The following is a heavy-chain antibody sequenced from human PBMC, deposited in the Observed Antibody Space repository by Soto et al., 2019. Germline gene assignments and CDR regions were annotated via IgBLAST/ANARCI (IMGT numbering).Heavy chain of an antibody. Sequence: PLQTLSLTCAISGDSVSSNSAAWNWIRQSPSRGLEWLGRTYYRSKWYNDYAVSVKSRITINPDTSKNQFSLQLNSVPPEDTAVYYCARVVSSGSSHYYYYGMGVWGQGTTVTVSS. CDR2: TYYRSKWYN. V-gene: IGHV6-1*01. CDR3: ARVVSSGSSHYYYYGMGV. CDR1: GDSVSSNSAA. D-gene: IGHD6-19*01. J-gene: IGHJ6*02.